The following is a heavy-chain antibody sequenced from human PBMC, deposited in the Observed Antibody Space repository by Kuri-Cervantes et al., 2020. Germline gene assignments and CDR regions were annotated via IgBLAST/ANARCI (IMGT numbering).Heavy chain of an antibody. V-gene: IGHV4-34*01. CDR3: ARGRARDGRDRNCFDP. CDR2: INHSGST. Sequence: SETLSLTCTVSGGSINSGDYYWCWIRQPPGKGLEWIGEINHSGSTNDNPSLKSRVTISVDKSKNQFSLKLSSVTAADTAVYYWARGRARDGRDRNCFDPWGQGTLVTVSS. D-gene: IGHD2-15*01. CDR1: GGSINSGDYY. J-gene: IGHJ5*02.